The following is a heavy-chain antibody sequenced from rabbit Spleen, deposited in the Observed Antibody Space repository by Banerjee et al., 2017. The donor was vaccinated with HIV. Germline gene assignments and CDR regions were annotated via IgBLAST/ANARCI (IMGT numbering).Heavy chain of an antibody. CDR2: IDTGSSGFT. D-gene: IGHD1-1*01. Sequence: QSLEESGGDLVKPGASLTLTCIASGVSFSGDSYMCWVRQAPGKGLEWIACIDTGSSGFTYFANWAKGRFTISKTSSTTVTLQMTSLTAADTATYFCARDTSSSFSSYGMDLWARAPSSPS. CDR3: ARDTSSSFSSYGMDL. CDR1: GVSFSGDSY. V-gene: IGHV1S40*01. J-gene: IGHJ6*01.